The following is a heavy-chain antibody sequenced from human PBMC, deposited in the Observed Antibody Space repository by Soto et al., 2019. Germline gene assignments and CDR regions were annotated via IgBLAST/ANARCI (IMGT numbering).Heavy chain of an antibody. D-gene: IGHD5-12*01. Sequence: GSLRLSCAASGFTFSSYGMHWVRQAPGKGLEWVAVISYDGSNKYYADSVKGRFTISRDNSKNTLYLQMNSLRAEDTAVYYCAKGGVEMATTALQPTDYWGQGTLVTVSS. CDR1: GFTFSSYG. J-gene: IGHJ4*02. V-gene: IGHV3-30*18. CDR2: ISYDGSNK. CDR3: AKGGVEMATTALQPTDY.